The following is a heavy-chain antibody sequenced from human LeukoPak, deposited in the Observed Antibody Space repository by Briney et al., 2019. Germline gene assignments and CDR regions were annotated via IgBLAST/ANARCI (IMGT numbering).Heavy chain of an antibody. J-gene: IGHJ4*02. CDR3: ARARRIYSSSWYNY. Sequence: PSETLSLTCTVSGGSISSYYWSWIRQPPGKGLEWIGYIYYSGSTNYNPSLKSRVTISVDTSKDQFPLKLSSVTAADTAVYYCARARRIYSSSWYNYWGQGTLVTVSS. V-gene: IGHV4-59*12. D-gene: IGHD6-13*01. CDR1: GGSISSYY. CDR2: IYYSGST.